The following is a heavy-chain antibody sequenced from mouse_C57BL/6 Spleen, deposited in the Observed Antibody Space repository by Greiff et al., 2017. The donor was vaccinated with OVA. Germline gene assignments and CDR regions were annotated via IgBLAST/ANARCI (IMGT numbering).Heavy chain of an antibody. J-gene: IGHJ4*01. CDR1: GFTFSDYY. V-gene: IGHV5-16*01. CDR3: ARDHGAMDY. Sequence: EVKVVESEGGLVQPGSSMKLSCTASGFTFSDYYMAWVRQVPEKGLEWVANINYDGSSTYYLDSLKSRFIISRDNAKNILYLQMSSLKSEDTATYYCARDHGAMDYWGQGTSVTVSS. CDR2: INYDGSST.